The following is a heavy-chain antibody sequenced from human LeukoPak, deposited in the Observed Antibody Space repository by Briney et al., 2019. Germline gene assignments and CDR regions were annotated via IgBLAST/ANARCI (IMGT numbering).Heavy chain of an antibody. V-gene: IGHV3-23*01. CDR1: GFTFNNYA. J-gene: IGHJ6*02. CDR3: ARDLAFVWFYYYYGMDV. CDR2: ISTSINNT. Sequence: GGSLRLSCAASGFTFNNYALSWVRQAPGKGLEWVSSISTSINNTYYADSVKGRFTISRDNSNHTLYLQMSSLRAEDTAIYYCARDLAFVWFYYYYGMDVWGLGTTVIVSS. D-gene: IGHD3-9*01.